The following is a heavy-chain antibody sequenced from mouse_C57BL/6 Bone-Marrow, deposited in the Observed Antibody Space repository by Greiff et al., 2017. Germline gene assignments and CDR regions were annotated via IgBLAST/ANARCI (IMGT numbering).Heavy chain of an antibody. CDR1: GYIFTEYT. D-gene: IGHD2-4*01. CDR3: ARHERYYDYEGYFDY. Sequence: QVQLKESGAELVKPGASVKLSCKASGYIFTEYTIHWVKQRSGQGLEWIGWFYPGSGSIKYNERFKDKAKLTADKSSNTVYMELSRLTSEDSAVYFCARHERYYDYEGYFDYWGQGTTLTVSS. V-gene: IGHV1-62-2*01. CDR2: FYPGSGSI. J-gene: IGHJ2*01.